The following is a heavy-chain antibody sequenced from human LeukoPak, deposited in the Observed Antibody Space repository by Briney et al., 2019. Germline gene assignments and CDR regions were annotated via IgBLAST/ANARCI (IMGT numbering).Heavy chain of an antibody. J-gene: IGHJ4*02. V-gene: IGHV4-59*01. CDR2: IYYSGST. CDR1: GGSISSYY. D-gene: IGHD3-3*01. Sequence: PSETLSLTCTVSGGSISSYYWSWIRQPPGKGLEWIGYIYYSGSTNYNPSLKSRVTISVDTSKNQFSLKLSSVTAADTAVYYCALYRFWSGDGGFDYWGQGTLVTVSS. CDR3: ALYRFWSGDGGFDY.